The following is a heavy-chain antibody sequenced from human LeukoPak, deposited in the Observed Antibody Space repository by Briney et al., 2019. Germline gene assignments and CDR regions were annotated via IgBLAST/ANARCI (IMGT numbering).Heavy chain of an antibody. CDR3: ARDRFVYYYDSSGYYPDAFDI. V-gene: IGHV3-21*01. CDR1: GFTFSSYS. J-gene: IGHJ3*02. D-gene: IGHD3-22*01. Sequence: GGSLRLSCAASGFTFSSYSMNWVRQAPGKGLEWVSSISSSSSYIYYADSVKGRFTISRDNAKNSLYLQMNSLRAEDTAVYYCARDRFVYYYDSSGYYPDAFDIWGQGTMVTVSS. CDR2: ISSSSSYI.